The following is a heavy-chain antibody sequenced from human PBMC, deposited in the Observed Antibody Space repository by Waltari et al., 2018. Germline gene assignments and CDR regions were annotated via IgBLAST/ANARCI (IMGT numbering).Heavy chain of an antibody. Sequence: QVQLVESGGGVVQPGRSLRLSCAASGFTFSSYAMHWVRQAPGKGLEWVAVISYDGSNRYYADSVKGRFTISRDNSKNTLYLQMNSLRAEDTAVYYCARDQVAAAGKAEYFQHWGQGTLVTVSS. CDR1: GFTFSSYA. V-gene: IGHV3-30-3*01. J-gene: IGHJ1*01. D-gene: IGHD6-13*01. CDR2: ISYDGSNR. CDR3: ARDQVAAAGKAEYFQH.